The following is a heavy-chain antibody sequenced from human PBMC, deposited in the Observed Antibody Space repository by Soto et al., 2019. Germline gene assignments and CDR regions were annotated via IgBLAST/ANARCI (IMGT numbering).Heavy chain of an antibody. D-gene: IGHD2-15*01. J-gene: IGHJ6*02. CDR2: IYSGGNT. CDR1: GFTVSSNY. V-gene: IGHV3-66*01. CDR3: ARVRGYCSGGSCPYYYYGMDV. Sequence: GGSLRLSCAASGFTVSSNYMSWVRQAPGKGLEWVSVIYSGGNTYYADSVKGRFTISRDNSKDKLYLQMNSLRAEDTAVYYCARVRGYCSGGSCPYYYYGMDVWGQGTTVTVSS.